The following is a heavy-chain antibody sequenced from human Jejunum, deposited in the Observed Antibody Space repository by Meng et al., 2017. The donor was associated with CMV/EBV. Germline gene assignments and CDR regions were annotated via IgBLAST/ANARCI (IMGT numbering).Heavy chain of an antibody. Sequence: SGFTFRDYALAWVRQAPGKGLEWVSGIYGGGGSTHYADSVRGRFVISRDNSKSTLYLQVNSLRADDTAVYYCAKSHSSSSGSFNYWGQGILVTVSS. D-gene: IGHD6-6*01. CDR1: GFTFRDYA. J-gene: IGHJ4*02. CDR3: AKSHSSSSGSFNY. CDR2: IYGGGGST. V-gene: IGHV3-23*03.